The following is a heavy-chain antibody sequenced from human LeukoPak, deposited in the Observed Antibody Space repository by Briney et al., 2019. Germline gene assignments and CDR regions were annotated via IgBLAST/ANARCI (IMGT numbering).Heavy chain of an antibody. CDR2: VYTSGAT. CDR3: ARGGSSWPIPPHWFDY. D-gene: IGHD6-13*01. V-gene: IGHV4-61*02. Sequence: SETLSLTCTVSGGSISSGSYYWSWVRQPAGKGLEWIGRVYTSGATNSNPSLKNRVSISIDSSKNQFSLDLDSVTAADTAIYYCARGGSSWPIPPHWFDYWGPGVLVTVSS. J-gene: IGHJ4*02. CDR1: GGSISSGSYY.